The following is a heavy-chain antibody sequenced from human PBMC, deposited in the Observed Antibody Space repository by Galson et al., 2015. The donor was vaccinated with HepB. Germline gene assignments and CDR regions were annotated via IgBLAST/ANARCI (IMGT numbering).Heavy chain of an antibody. CDR3: ARAGRGIAVAGYWYFDL. CDR2: INPNSGGT. Sequence: QSGAEVKRPGASVKVSCKASGYTFTGYYIHWVRQAPGQGLEWMGRINPNSGGTNYAQNFQGRVTMTRDTSISTAYMELSRLRADDTAVYYCARAGRGIAVAGYWYFDLWGRDTLVTVSS. D-gene: IGHD6-19*01. J-gene: IGHJ2*01. V-gene: IGHV1-2*06. CDR1: GYTFTGYY.